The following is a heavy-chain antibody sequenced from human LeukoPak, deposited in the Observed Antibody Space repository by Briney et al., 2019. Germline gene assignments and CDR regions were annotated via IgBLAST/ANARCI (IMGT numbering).Heavy chain of an antibody. CDR2: IYYSGST. CDR1: GDSISSGDYY. J-gene: IGHJ3*02. Sequence: PSQTLSLTCTVSGDSISSGDYYWSWIRQPPGKGLEWIGYIYYSGSTNYNPSLKSRLTISVDMSKNQLSLKLSSVTAADTAVYYCARGVTSPLDAFDIWGQGTTVTVSS. D-gene: IGHD1-26*01. CDR3: ARGVTSPLDAFDI. V-gene: IGHV4-30-4*01.